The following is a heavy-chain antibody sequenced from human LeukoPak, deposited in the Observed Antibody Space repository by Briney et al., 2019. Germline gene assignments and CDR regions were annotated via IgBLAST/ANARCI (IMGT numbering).Heavy chain of an antibody. Sequence: SETLSLTCTVSGDSMSSSTYCWAWIRQPPGKGLEWIGSIFYGGRTYYNPSLKSRVTISTDTSKNQFSLKLTSVTAADTAVYYRARPLVGTARIDWGQGTLVTVSS. J-gene: IGHJ4*02. D-gene: IGHD5-18*01. CDR2: IFYGGRT. V-gene: IGHV4-39*01. CDR1: GDSMSSSTYC. CDR3: ARPLVGTARID.